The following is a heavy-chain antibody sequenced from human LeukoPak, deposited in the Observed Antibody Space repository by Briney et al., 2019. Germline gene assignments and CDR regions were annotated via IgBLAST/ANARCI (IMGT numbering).Heavy chain of an antibody. Sequence: PGGSLRLPCAASGFTFSSYAMSWVRQAPGKGLEWVSAISGSGGSTYYADSVKGRFTISRDNSKNTLYLQMNSLRAEDTAVYYCAKNNKYSSGWLGYFQHWGQGTLVTVSS. CDR3: AKNNKYSSGWLGYFQH. CDR2: ISGSGGST. V-gene: IGHV3-23*01. J-gene: IGHJ1*01. CDR1: GFTFSSYA. D-gene: IGHD6-19*01.